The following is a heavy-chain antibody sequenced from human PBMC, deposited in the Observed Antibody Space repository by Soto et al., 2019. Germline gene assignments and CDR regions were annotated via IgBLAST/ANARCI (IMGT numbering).Heavy chain of an antibody. CDR2: IIPIFGTA. D-gene: IGHD3-22*01. CDR3: ARGRGYYDSSGSRNWFDP. Sequence: SVKVSCKASGGTFSSYAISWVRQAPGQGLEWMGGIIPIFGTANYAQKFQGRVTITADESTSTAYMELSSLRSEDTAVYYCARGRGYYDSSGSRNWFDPWGQGTLVTVSS. J-gene: IGHJ5*02. V-gene: IGHV1-69*13. CDR1: GGTFSSYA.